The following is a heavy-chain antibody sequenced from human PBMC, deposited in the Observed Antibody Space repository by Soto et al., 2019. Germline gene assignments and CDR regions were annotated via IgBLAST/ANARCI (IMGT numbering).Heavy chain of an antibody. CDR1: GFTFSSYS. D-gene: IGHD1-26*01. J-gene: IGHJ5*02. CDR2: ISSYSSTI. Sequence: GGSLRLSCEASGFTFSSYSMNWVRQAPGKGLEWVSYISSYSSTIYYADSVKGRFTISRDNAKNSLYLQMNSLRAEDTAVYYCARMGVGPWFDPWGQGILVTVSS. V-gene: IGHV3-48*01. CDR3: ARMGVGPWFDP.